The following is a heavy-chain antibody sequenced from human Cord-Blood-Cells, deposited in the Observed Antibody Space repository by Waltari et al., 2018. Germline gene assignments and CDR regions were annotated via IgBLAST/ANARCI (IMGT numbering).Heavy chain of an antibody. J-gene: IGHJ4*02. D-gene: IGHD4-17*01. CDR2: IYHSGST. CDR1: GYPISSGYY. V-gene: IGHV4-38-2*02. Sequence: QVQLQESGPGLVKPSETLSLTCAVSGYPISSGYYWGWIRQPPGKGLEWIGSIYHSGSTYYNPSLKSRVTISVDTSKNQFSLKLSSVTAADTAVYYCARESNYGDPTFDYWGQGTLVTVSS. CDR3: ARESNYGDPTFDY.